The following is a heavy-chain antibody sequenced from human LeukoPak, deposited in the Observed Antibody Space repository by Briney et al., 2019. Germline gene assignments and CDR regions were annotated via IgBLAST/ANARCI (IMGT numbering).Heavy chain of an antibody. Sequence: GGSLRLSCAASGFTVSSNYMSWVRQAPGKGLEWVGRINYKSKGGTADYAAPVKGRFTISRDDSKDTLYLQMNSLNTEDTAVYYCTTDHRTIYGVVFPDYWGQGTLVIVSS. J-gene: IGHJ4*02. CDR2: INYKSKGGTA. CDR1: GFTVSSNY. V-gene: IGHV3-15*01. CDR3: TTDHRTIYGVVFPDY. D-gene: IGHD3-3*01.